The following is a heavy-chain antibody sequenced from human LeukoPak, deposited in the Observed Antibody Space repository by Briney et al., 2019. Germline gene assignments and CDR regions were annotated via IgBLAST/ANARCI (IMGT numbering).Heavy chain of an antibody. CDR3: ARELLEYSGSYYSFFDY. D-gene: IGHD1-26*01. V-gene: IGHV1-2*02. Sequence: ASVKVSCKASGYTFTGYYIHWVRQAPGQGLEWMGWINPNNGGTNYAQKFQGRVTMTRDTSISTAYMELSSLRSEDTAMYYCARELLEYSGSYYSFFDYWGQGTLVTVSS. CDR2: INPNNGGT. CDR1: GYTFTGYY. J-gene: IGHJ4*02.